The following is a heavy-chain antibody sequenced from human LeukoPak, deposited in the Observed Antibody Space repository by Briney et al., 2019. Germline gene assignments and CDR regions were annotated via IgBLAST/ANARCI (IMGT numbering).Heavy chain of an antibody. CDR3: ARDSLGGWYKRMDV. V-gene: IGHV3-7*01. CDR1: GFIFGSYW. Sequence: GGSLRLSCAGSGFIFGSYWMSWVRQAPGKGLEWVANIKQDGSDKYYVDSVKGRFTISRDNAKNSLYLQMNSLRAEDTAVYYCARDSLGGWYKRMDVWGQGTTVTVPS. D-gene: IGHD6-19*01. CDR2: IKQDGSDK. J-gene: IGHJ6*02.